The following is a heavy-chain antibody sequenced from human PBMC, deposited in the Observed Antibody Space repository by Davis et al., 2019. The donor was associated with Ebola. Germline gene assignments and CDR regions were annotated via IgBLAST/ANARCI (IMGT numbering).Heavy chain of an antibody. CDR1: GFTFSDYC. CDR2: ISSSGSTI. CDR3: ARCSSGSYWGGSLVFDY. V-gene: IGHV3-11*04. Sequence: GESLKISCAASGFTFSDYCMSWIRQAPGKGLEWVSYISSSGSTIYYADSVKGRFTISRDNAKNSLYLQMNSLRAEDTAVFYCARCSSGSYWGGSLVFDYWGQGTLVTVSS. D-gene: IGHD3-10*01. J-gene: IGHJ4*02.